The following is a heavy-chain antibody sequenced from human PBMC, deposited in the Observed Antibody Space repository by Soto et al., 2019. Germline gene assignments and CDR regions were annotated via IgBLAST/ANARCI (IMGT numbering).Heavy chain of an antibody. V-gene: IGHV4-4*02. CDR1: GGSISSSNW. CDR2: IYHSGST. D-gene: IGHD5-18*01. J-gene: IGHJ5*02. Sequence: QVQLQESGPGLVKPSGTLSLTCAVSGGSISSSNWWSWVRQPPGKGLEWIGEIYHSGSTNYNPSLKSRVTISVDNSKSQFSLKLSSVTAADTAVYYCARDTRGYSHGYASYTWCDPWGQGTLVTVSS. CDR3: ARDTRGYSHGYASYTWCDP.